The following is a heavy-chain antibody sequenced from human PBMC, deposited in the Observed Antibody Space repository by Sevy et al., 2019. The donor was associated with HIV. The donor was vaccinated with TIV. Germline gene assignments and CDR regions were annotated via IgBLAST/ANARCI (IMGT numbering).Heavy chain of an antibody. CDR1: GFTFSSYA. CDR2: ISGSGGST. J-gene: IGHJ6*02. V-gene: IGHV3-23*01. Sequence: GGSLRLSCAASGFTFSSYAMSWVRQAPGKGLEWVSAISGSGGSTYYADSVKGRFTISRDNSKNTLYLQMNSLRAEDTDVDYCANKWGSGSYYQGYYYGMDVWGQGTTVTVSS. D-gene: IGHD1-26*01. CDR3: ANKWGSGSYYQGYYYGMDV.